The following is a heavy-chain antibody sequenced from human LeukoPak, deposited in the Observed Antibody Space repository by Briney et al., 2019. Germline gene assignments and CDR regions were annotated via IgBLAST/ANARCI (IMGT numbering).Heavy chain of an antibody. V-gene: IGHV3-30*18. Sequence: GGSLRLSCAASGFTFSSHGMHWVRQAPGKGLEWVAVISYDGSNEYYAHSVKGRFTISTDNSKNTLYLQMNSLRAEDTAVYYCAKDSHGDYISYFDYWGQGTLVTVSS. J-gene: IGHJ4*02. CDR2: ISYDGSNE. CDR3: AKDSHGDYISYFDY. CDR1: GFTFSSHG. D-gene: IGHD4-17*01.